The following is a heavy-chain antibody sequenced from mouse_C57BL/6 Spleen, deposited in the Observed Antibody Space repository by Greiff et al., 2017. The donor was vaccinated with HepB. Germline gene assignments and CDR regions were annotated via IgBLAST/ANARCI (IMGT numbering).Heavy chain of an antibody. J-gene: IGHJ2*01. CDR2: IDPANGNT. CDR1: GFNIKNTY. D-gene: IGHD1-1*01. V-gene: IGHV14-3*01. Sequence: EVQLVESVAELVRPGASVKLSCTASGFNIKNTYMHWVKQRPEQGLEWIGRIDPANGNTKYAPKFQGKATITADTSSNTAYLQLSSLTSEDTAIYYCASRTVVATGLFDYWGQGTTLTVSS. CDR3: ASRTVVATGLFDY.